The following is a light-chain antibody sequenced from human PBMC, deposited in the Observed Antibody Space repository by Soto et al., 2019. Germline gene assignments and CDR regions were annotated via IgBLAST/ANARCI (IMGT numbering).Light chain of an antibody. V-gene: IGKV3-20*01. CDR2: AAS. CDR1: QSLSSGY. Sequence: IVLTQSPGTLSLSPGERATLSCRASQSLSSGYLAWYQQKPGQAPRILIYAASSRATGIPDRFSGSGSGIDFSLTINRLEPEDSAVYYCQQYDTSPRTFGQGTKVDIK. CDR3: QQYDTSPRT. J-gene: IGKJ1*01.